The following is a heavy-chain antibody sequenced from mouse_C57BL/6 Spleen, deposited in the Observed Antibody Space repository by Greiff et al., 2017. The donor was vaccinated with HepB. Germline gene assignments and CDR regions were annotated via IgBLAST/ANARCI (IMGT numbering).Heavy chain of an antibody. J-gene: IGHJ4*01. D-gene: IGHD2-1*01. V-gene: IGHV5-16*01. CDR1: GFTFSDYY. CDR2: INYDGSST. CDR3: AREDGNYDAMDY. Sequence: EVKVVESEGGLVQPGSSMKLSCTASGFTFSDYYMAWVRQVPEKGLEWVANINYDGSSTYYLDSLKSRFIISRDNAKNILYLQMSSLKSEDTATYYCAREDGNYDAMDYWGQGTSVTVSS.